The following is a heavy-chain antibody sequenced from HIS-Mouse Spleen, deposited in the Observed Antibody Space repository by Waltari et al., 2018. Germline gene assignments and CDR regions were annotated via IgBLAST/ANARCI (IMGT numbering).Heavy chain of an antibody. Sequence: QLQLQESGPGLVKPSETLSLTCTVPGGSISSSSYYWGWIRQPPGKGLEWIGSIYFSGRTDYNPAPKSTVTISVDTSKNQFSLKLSSVTAADTAVYYCARAPKPLAYCGGDCYSGKFDYWGQGTLVTVSS. D-gene: IGHD2-21*02. CDR3: ARAPKPLAYCGGDCYSGKFDY. CDR2: IYFSGRT. CDR1: GGSISSSSYY. J-gene: IGHJ4*02. V-gene: IGHV4-39*07.